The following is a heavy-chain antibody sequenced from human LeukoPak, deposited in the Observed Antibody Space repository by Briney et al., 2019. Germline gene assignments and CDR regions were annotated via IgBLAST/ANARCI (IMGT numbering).Heavy chain of an antibody. CDR2: ISSSSSYI. CDR3: ARDGCSSTSCYYYYMDV. V-gene: IGHV3-21*01. CDR1: GFTFSSYS. J-gene: IGHJ6*03. D-gene: IGHD2-2*01. Sequence: PGGSLRLSCAASGFTFSSYSMNWVRQAPGKGLEWVSSISSSSSYIYYADSVKGRFTISRDNAKNSLYLQMSSLRAEDTAVYYCARDGCSSTSCYYYYMDVWGKGTTVTVSS.